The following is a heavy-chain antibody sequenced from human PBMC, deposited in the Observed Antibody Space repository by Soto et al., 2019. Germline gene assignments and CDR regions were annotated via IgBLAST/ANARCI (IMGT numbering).Heavy chain of an antibody. D-gene: IGHD3-3*01. J-gene: IGHJ5*02. CDR3: ARGQRFSDWFDP. V-gene: IGHV4-4*07. CDR1: RGTISGYY. CDR2: IYSSGNT. Sequence: SETLSLTCSVSRGTISGYYWTWIRQPAGKGLEWIGRIYSSGNTKYNPSLQSRVTMSLDTSNNQFSLRLTSVTAADTAVYYCARGQRFSDWFDPWGQGTLVAVSS.